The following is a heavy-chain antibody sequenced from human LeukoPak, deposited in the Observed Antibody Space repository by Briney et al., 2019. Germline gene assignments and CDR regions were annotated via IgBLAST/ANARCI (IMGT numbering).Heavy chain of an antibody. CDR2: IYTTGIT. J-gene: IGHJ4*02. V-gene: IGHV4-4*09. CDR1: GDSINNFY. Sequence: SETLSLTCTVSGDSINNFYWSWIRQPPGKGLEWIVFIYTTGITNYNPSLKSRVTISVDTSKKQFSLKPSSVTAADTAVYYCGRHRSYSSSSAFDYWGQGTLVTVSS. D-gene: IGHD6-6*01. CDR3: GRHRSYSSSSAFDY.